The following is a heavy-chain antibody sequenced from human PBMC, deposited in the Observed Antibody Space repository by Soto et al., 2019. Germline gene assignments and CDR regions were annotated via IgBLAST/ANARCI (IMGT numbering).Heavy chain of an antibody. Sequence: SETLSLTCTVSGGSISSGGYYWSWIRQHPGKGLEWIGYIYYSGSTYYNPSLKSRVTISVDKSKNQFSLKLSSVTAADTAVYYCARAPRDVITWEQRFDYWGQGTLVTVSS. V-gene: IGHV4-31*03. J-gene: IGHJ4*02. D-gene: IGHD3-22*01. CDR2: IYYSGST. CDR1: GGSISSGGYY. CDR3: ARAPRDVITWEQRFDY.